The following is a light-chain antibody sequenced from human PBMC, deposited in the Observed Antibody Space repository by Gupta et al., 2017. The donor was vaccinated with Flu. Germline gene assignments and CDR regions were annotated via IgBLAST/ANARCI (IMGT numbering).Light chain of an antibody. V-gene: IGLV3-21*03. CDR1: DIESKS. Sequence: SYVLTQPLSVSVAPGKTARITCGGDDIESKSVHWCQQKPGQAPVLVVYDDSDRPSGIPERFSGSNSGNTATLTISRVEAGDEADYYCQVWDTSSDHVVFGGGTKLTVL. CDR3: QVWDTSSDHVV. J-gene: IGLJ2*01. CDR2: DDS.